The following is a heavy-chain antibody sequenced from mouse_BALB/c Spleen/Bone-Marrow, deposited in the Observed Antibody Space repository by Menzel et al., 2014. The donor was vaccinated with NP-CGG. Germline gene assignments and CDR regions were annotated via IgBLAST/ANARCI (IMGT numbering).Heavy chain of an antibody. Sequence: DVQLQQSGAEFVKPGVSVKLSCTASDFNIKDAYMHWVKQRPEQGLEWIGRIDPANVNTKYDTKFQGKATITADTSSNSAFLLLSSLTSEDTAVYYCAVYYCDRSYFAYWGQGTLVTVSA. CDR3: AVYYCDRSYFAY. V-gene: IGHV14-3*02. CDR1: DFNIKDAY. J-gene: IGHJ3*01. CDR2: IDPANVNT. D-gene: IGHD1-1*01.